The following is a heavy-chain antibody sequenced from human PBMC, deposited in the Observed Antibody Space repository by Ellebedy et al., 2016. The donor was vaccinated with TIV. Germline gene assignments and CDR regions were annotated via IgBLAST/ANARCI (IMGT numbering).Heavy chain of an antibody. Sequence: GGSLRLSCAASGFTVSSNYMSWVRQAPGKGLEWVSVIYSGGSTYYAGSVKGRFTISRDNSKNTLYLQMNSLRAEDTAMYYCARARRWPGAFDIWGQGTMVTVSS. V-gene: IGHV3-53*01. CDR2: IYSGGST. J-gene: IGHJ3*02. D-gene: IGHD5-24*01. CDR1: GFTVSSNY. CDR3: ARARRWPGAFDI.